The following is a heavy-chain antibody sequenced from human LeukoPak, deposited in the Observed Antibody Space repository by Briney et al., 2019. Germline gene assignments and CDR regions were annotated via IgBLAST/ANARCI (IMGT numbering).Heavy chain of an antibody. V-gene: IGHV1-2*02. J-gene: IGHJ4*02. CDR1: GYTFTGYY. CDR3: ARASLVISSVAARPRFLLY. D-gene: IGHD6-6*01. Sequence: ASVKVSCKASGYTFTGYYMHWVRQAPGQGLEWMGWINPNSGGTNYAQKFQGRVTMTRDTSISTAYMELSRLRSDNTAVYYRARASLVISSVAARPRFLLYWGQGTLVTVSS. CDR2: INPNSGGT.